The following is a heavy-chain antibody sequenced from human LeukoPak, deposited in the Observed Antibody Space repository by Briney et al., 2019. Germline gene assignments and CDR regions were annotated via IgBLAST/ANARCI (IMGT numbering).Heavy chain of an antibody. D-gene: IGHD3-9*01. CDR1: GFTFSNYW. CDR2: IKSDGSRT. CDR3: ARTPYYDILTGQIDY. V-gene: IGHV3-74*01. J-gene: IGHJ4*02. Sequence: PTGGSLRLSCAASGFTFSNYWMHWVRQAPGKGLVWVSRIKSDGSRTDYADSVKGRFTLSRDNAKNSLYLQMNSLRAEDTALYYCARTPYYDILTGQIDYWGQGTLVTVSS.